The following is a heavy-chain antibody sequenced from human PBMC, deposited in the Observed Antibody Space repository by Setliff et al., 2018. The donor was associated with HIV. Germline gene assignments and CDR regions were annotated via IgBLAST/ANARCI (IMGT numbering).Heavy chain of an antibody. D-gene: IGHD2-15*01. Sequence: GASVKVSCKASGGTFSSYAISWVRQAPGQGLEWMGEIIPIFGTANYAQKFQGRVTITADESTSTAYMELSSLRSEDTAVYYCAREKGYCSGGSCSEGAFDIWGQGTMVTVSS. J-gene: IGHJ3*02. V-gene: IGHV1-69*13. CDR3: AREKGYCSGGSCSEGAFDI. CDR1: GGTFSSYA. CDR2: IIPIFGTA.